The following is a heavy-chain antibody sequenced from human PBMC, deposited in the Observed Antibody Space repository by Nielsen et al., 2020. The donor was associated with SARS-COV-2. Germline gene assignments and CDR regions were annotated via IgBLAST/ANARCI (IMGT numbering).Heavy chain of an antibody. CDR3: ARDRGYGSGSYYYYYMDV. CDR1: GYTFTSYY. D-gene: IGHD3-10*01. J-gene: IGHJ6*03. CDR2: INPSGGST. V-gene: IGHV1-46*01. Sequence: ASVKVSCKASGYTFTSYYMHWVRQAPGQGLEWMGIINPSGGSTNYAQKFQGRVTITADESTSTAYMELSSLRSEDTAVYYCARDRGYGSGSYYYYYMDVWGKGTTVTVSS.